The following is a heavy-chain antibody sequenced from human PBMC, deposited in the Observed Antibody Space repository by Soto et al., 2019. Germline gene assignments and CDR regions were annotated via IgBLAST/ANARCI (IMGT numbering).Heavy chain of an antibody. V-gene: IGHV3-72*01. J-gene: IGHJ4*02. CDR1: GFTFSEHY. D-gene: IGHD4-17*01. CDR3: TRLFGYGVNTTVSDY. CDR2: SRDKANSYTI. Sequence: EVQVVEAGGGLVQPGGSLRLLCAASGFTFSEHYMDWVSQAPGKGLEWVGRSRDKANSYTIKYDATVKGRLSITRDDSKNSEYLQMNSLKTEETAVYNCTRLFGYGVNTTVSDYWGQGTLVTVSS.